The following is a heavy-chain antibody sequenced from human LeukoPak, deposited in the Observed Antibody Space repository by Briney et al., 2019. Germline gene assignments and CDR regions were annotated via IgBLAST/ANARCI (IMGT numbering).Heavy chain of an antibody. V-gene: IGHV7-4-1*02. CDR3: AREVLRFDS. CDR2: INTDTRSP. D-gene: IGHD5/OR15-5a*01. CDR1: GYTLTKFS. J-gene: IGHJ4*02. Sequence: GASVKVSCKAFGYTLTKFSMNWVRQAPGQGLEWIGWINTDTRSPTYAQDFTGRFVFSVDSSASTAYLQISNLNVEDTAVYYCAREVLRFDSWGQGTLVTVSP.